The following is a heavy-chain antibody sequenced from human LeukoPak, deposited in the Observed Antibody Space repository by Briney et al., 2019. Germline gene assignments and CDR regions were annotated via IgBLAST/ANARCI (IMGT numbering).Heavy chain of an antibody. CDR1: GFTFSRYG. Sequence: GGSLRLSCAASGFTFSRYGMHWVRQAPGKGLEWVAVISYGGSNKNYADSVKGRFTISRDNSKNTLYLQMNSLRPEDAAAYYCAKERATETRRLDYWGQGTLVTVSS. CDR3: AKERATETRRLDY. J-gene: IGHJ4*02. CDR2: ISYGGSNK. V-gene: IGHV3-30*18.